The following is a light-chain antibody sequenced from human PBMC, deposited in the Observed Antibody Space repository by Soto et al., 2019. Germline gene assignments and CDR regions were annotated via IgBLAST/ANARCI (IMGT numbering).Light chain of an antibody. CDR3: QQYGSSGT. CDR2: GAS. Sequence: DIVLTQSPGTLSLSPGERATLYCRASQSVSSNHLAWYQQKPGQAPRLLIYGASNRATGIPDRFSGSGPGTDFTLTISRLEPEDFAVYYCQQYGSSGTFGQGTKVDIK. CDR1: QSVSSNH. V-gene: IGKV3-20*01. J-gene: IGKJ1*01.